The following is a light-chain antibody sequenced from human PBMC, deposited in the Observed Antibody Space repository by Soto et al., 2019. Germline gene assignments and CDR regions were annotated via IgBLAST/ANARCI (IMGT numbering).Light chain of an antibody. Sequence: QSALTQPASVSGSPGQSITVSCTGTSNDVGAYKYVSWYLQYPGKASKLMIYDVSNRPSGVSSRFSGSKSGNTASLTISGPQAEGEADYYCSSYPSSNTLIFGGGTKLTVL. CDR3: SSYPSSNTLI. CDR2: DVS. J-gene: IGLJ2*01. CDR1: SNDVGAYKY. V-gene: IGLV2-14*01.